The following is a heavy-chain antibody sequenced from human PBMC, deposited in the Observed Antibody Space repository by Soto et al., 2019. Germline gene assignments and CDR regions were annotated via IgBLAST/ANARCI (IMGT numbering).Heavy chain of an antibody. J-gene: IGHJ6*02. CDR2: IRSKANSYAT. V-gene: IGHV3-73*01. Sequence: GGSMRLSCAASGFTISGSAMHWDRQASGKGLEWVGRIRSKANSYATAYAASVKGRFTISRDDSKNTAYLQMNSLKTEDTAVYYCTRHDSSYDFWSGSPPRYGMDVWGQGTTVTVSS. CDR1: GFTISGSA. CDR3: TRHDSSYDFWSGSPPRYGMDV. D-gene: IGHD3-3*01.